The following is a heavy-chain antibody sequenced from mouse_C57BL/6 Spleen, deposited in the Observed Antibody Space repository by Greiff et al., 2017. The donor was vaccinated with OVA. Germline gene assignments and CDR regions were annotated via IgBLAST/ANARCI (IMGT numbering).Heavy chain of an antibody. J-gene: IGHJ3*01. CDR1: GFSLSTFGMG. Sequence: QVTLKESGPGILQPSQTLSLTCSFSGFSLSTFGMGVGWIRQPSGKGLEWLAHIWWDDDKYYNPALKSRLTISKDTSKNQVFLKIANVDTADTATYYCARVIYDGYYAWFAYWGQGTLVTVSA. CDR2: IWWDDDK. V-gene: IGHV8-8*01. D-gene: IGHD2-3*01. CDR3: ARVIYDGYYAWFAY.